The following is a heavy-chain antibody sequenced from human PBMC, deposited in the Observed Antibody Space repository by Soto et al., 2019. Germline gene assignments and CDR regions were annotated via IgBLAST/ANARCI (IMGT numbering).Heavy chain of an antibody. CDR3: ARDLMRMQWLVPAARWYYYYGMDV. V-gene: IGHV3-30-3*01. CDR1: GFTFSSYA. J-gene: IGHJ6*02. D-gene: IGHD2-2*01. Sequence: GSLRLSCAASGFTFSSYAMHWVRQAPGKGLEWVAVISYDGSNKYYADSVKGRFTISRDNSKNTLYLQMNSLRAEDTAVYYCARDLMRMQWLVPAARWYYYYGMDVWGQGTTVTVSS. CDR2: ISYDGSNK.